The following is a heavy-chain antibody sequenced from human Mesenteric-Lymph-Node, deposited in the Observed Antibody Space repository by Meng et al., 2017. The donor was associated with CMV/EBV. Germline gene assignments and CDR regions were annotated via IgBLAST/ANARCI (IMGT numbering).Heavy chain of an antibody. V-gene: IGHV3-48*03. CDR3: VRDNKDLLLDN. Sequence: GGSLRLSCVVSGFTFGNYEVNWVRQAPGKGLEWVSFISSSGAVTHYAGSVKGRFTISIDNARNSLYLQMTSLRAEDTAVYYCVRDNKDLLLDNWGQGTLVTVSS. J-gene: IGHJ4*02. CDR1: GFTFGNYE. CDR2: ISSSGAVT. D-gene: IGHD2/OR15-2a*01.